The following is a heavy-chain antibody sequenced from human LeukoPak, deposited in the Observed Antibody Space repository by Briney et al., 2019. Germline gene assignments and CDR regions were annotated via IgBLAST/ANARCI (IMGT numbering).Heavy chain of an antibody. Sequence: GASVKVSCKASGYTFTSYYMHWVRQAPGQGLEWMGWINPNSGGTNYAQKFQGRVTMTRDTSISTAYMGLSRLRSDDTAVYYCCRWVVVVPAAMVREDAFDIWGQGTMVTVSS. CDR2: INPNSGGT. J-gene: IGHJ3*02. D-gene: IGHD2-2*01. CDR1: GYTFTSYY. CDR3: CRWVVVVPAAMVREDAFDI. V-gene: IGHV1-2*02.